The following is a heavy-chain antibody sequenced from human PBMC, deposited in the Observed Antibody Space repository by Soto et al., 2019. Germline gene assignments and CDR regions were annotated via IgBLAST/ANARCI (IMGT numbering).Heavy chain of an antibody. V-gene: IGHV1-3*01. J-gene: IGHJ5*02. CDR2: INAGNGNT. CDR3: AARYYYDSSGYPWTSGFDP. Sequence: ASVKVSCKASGYTFTSYAMHWVRQAPGQRLEWMGWINAGNGNTKYSQKFRGRVTITADESTSTAYMELSSLRSEDTAVYYCAARYYYDSSGYPWTSGFDPWGQGTLVTVSS. D-gene: IGHD3-22*01. CDR1: GYTFTSYA.